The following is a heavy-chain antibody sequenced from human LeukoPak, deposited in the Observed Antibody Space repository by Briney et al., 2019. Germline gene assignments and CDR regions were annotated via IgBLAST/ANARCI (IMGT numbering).Heavy chain of an antibody. CDR1: GGSISTYY. CDR2: IYHSGST. CDR3: ARSSSSGWGFRFDP. Sequence: SETLSLTCTVSGGSISTYYWSWIRQPPGKGLEWIGYIYHSGSTKYNPSLKSRVTISVDTSQNQFSLKLSSVTAADTAVYYCARSSSSGWGFRFDPWGQGTLVTVSS. J-gene: IGHJ5*02. D-gene: IGHD6-19*01. V-gene: IGHV4-59*01.